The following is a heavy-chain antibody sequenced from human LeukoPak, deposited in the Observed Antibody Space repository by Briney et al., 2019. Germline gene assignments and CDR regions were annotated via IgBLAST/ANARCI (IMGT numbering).Heavy chain of an antibody. CDR2: ISASGVST. CDR3: AKEYGPGSYYYDY. CDR1: GFTFSTYA. D-gene: IGHD3-10*01. J-gene: IGHJ4*02. V-gene: IGHV3-23*01. Sequence: GGSLRLSCAASGFTFSTYAMTWVRQAPGKGLEWVSGISASGVSTHYADSVKGRVTISRDNARNTLYLQMNSLSAEDIAVYYCAKEYGPGSYYYDYWGQGTLVTVSS.